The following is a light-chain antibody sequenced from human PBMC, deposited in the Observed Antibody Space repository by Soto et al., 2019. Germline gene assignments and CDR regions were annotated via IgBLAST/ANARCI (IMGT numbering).Light chain of an antibody. CDR1: SSDVGGYNY. CDR3: SSFAGGGNPVL. V-gene: IGLV2-8*01. Sequence: QSALTQPPSASGSLGQSVTISCTGTSSDVGGYNYVSWHQQHPGKAPNVMIYEVTKRPTGVPDRFSGSKSGNTASLTVSGLQAEDEADYYCSSFAGGGNPVLLGGGTKLTVL. CDR2: EVT. J-gene: IGLJ2*01.